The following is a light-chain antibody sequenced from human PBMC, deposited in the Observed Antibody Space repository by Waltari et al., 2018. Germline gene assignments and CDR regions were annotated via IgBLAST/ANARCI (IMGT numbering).Light chain of an antibody. CDR2: EGS. CDR3: CSYAGSSTWV. CDR1: SSDVGGYTL. Sequence: QSALTQPASVSGSPGQSITISCPGPSSDVGGYTLFSWYQQHTGKAPKLMTYEGSTRPSGVSNRFSGSKSGNTASLTISGLQAEDEADYYCCSYAGSSTWVFGGGTTLTVL. V-gene: IGLV2-23*01. J-gene: IGLJ3*02.